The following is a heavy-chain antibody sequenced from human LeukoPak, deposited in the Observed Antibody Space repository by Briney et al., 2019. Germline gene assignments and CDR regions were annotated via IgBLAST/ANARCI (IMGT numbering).Heavy chain of an antibody. Sequence: PGGSLRLSCAASGFTFSTYWMSWVRQAPGKGLEWVANIKPDGGQKYYVDSVKGRFTISRDNAKNSLFLQMNSLRAEDTAVYYCARGGTITWVEDYWGQGTLVTVSS. V-gene: IGHV3-7*05. CDR2: IKPDGGQK. CDR1: GFTFSTYW. CDR3: ARGGTITWVEDY. J-gene: IGHJ4*02. D-gene: IGHD3-16*01.